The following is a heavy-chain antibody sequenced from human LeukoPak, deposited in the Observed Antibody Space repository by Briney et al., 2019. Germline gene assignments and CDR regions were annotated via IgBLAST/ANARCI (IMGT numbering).Heavy chain of an antibody. Sequence: ASVKVSCTVSGYTLTELSMHWVRQAPGKGLEWMGGFDPEDGETIYAQKFQGRVTMTEDTSTDTAYIELSSLRSEDTAVYYCATDTHLAAAVFWGQGTLVTVSS. V-gene: IGHV1-24*01. CDR3: ATDTHLAAAVF. CDR1: GYTLTELS. J-gene: IGHJ4*02. D-gene: IGHD6-13*01. CDR2: FDPEDGET.